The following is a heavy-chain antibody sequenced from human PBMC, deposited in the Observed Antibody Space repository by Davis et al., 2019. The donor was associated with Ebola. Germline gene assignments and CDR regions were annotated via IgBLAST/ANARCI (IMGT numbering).Heavy chain of an antibody. CDR1: GGSFSGYY. D-gene: IGHD2-21*02. CDR2: INHSGST. Sequence: MPSETLSLTCAVYGGSFSGYYWSWIRQPPGKGLEWIGEINHSGSTNYNPSLKSRVTISVDTSKNQFSLKLSSVTAADTAVYYCARRVVVVTAIEEGYFDYWGQGTLVTVSS. CDR3: ARRVVVVTAIEEGYFDY. J-gene: IGHJ4*02. V-gene: IGHV4-34*01.